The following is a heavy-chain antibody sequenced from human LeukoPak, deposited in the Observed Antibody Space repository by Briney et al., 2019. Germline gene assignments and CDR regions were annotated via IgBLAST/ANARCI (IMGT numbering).Heavy chain of an antibody. V-gene: IGHV6-1*01. Sequence: SQTLSLTCAISGDSVSSNDAAWNWIRQSPSRGLEWLGRTFYRSKWYYDSAVSVKSRITINPDTSKNQFSLQLNSVTPEDAAVYYCARENTLVRGTRNPFDYWGRGTLVTVSS. CDR1: GDSVSSNDAA. CDR3: ARENTLVRGTRNPFDY. D-gene: IGHD3-10*01. J-gene: IGHJ4*02. CDR2: TFYRSKWYY.